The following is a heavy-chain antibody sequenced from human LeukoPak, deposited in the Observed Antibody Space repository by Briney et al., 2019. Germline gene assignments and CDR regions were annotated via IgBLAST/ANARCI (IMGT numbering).Heavy chain of an antibody. Sequence: SETLSLTCAVYGGSFSTYYWSWIRQPPGKGLEWIGYIYYSGSSYHSGSTNYNPSLKSRVTISVEASENQFSLKLSSVTAADTAVYYCARDRVHFDFWGQGTLLTVSS. CDR1: GGSFSTYY. J-gene: IGHJ4*02. CDR2: IYYSGSSYHSGST. CDR3: ARDRVHFDF. V-gene: IGHV4-59*01.